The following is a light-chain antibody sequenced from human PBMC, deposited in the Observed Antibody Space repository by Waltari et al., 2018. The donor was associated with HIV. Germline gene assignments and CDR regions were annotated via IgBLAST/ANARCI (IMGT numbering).Light chain of an antibody. CDR3: STWDDRLHGYV. CDR1: SPNIGSNV. Sequence: QSVLTQPPSASGTPGQRVTISCSGSSPNIGSNVVNWYQQIPGTAPKLLIYNINQRPSGVPDQFSGSKSGTSASLAISGLQSEDEADYYCSTWDDRLHGYVFATGTKVTVL. V-gene: IGLV1-44*01. CDR2: NIN. J-gene: IGLJ1*01.